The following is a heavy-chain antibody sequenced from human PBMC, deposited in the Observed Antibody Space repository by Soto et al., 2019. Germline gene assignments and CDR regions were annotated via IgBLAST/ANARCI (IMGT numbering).Heavy chain of an antibody. D-gene: IGHD1-26*01. V-gene: IGHV4-59*08. CDR2: IYYSGST. J-gene: IGHJ6*03. Sequence: SETLSLTFTVSGGSISSYYWSWIRQPPGKVLELIGYIYYSGSTNYNPSLKSRVTISVDTSKNHFSLKLSSVTAADTAVYYCARNEGWEAPIARANYHYDYIDVWGKGNTVTVSS. CDR3: ARNEGWEAPIARANYHYDYIDV. CDR1: GGSISSYY.